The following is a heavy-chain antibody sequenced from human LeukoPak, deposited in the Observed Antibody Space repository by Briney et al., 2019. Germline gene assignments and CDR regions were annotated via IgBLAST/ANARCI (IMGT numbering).Heavy chain of an antibody. CDR1: GFTFDDYG. CDR2: INWNGGST. J-gene: IGHJ3*02. V-gene: IGHV3-20*04. D-gene: IGHD3-3*01. CDR3: ATGGSEITIFGVVIGGNAFDI. Sequence: RPGGSLRLSCAASGFTFDDYGMSWVRQAPGKGLEWVSGINWNGGSTGYADSVKGRFTISRDNAKNSLYLQMNSLRSEDTAVYYCATGGSEITIFGVVIGGNAFDIWGQGTMVTVSS.